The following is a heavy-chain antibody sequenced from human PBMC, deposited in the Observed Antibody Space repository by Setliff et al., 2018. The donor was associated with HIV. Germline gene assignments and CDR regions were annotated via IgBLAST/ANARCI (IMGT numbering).Heavy chain of an antibody. CDR1: GYTFTTYA. CDR2: ISTHNDDT. J-gene: IGHJ4*02. CDR3: ARDRQDYSAGSYIYYFDY. V-gene: IGHV1-18*01. Sequence: ASVKVSCKASGYTFTTYAISWVRQAPGQGLEWMGWISTHNDDTDYAQKFQGRVTMTRDTSTSTVYIELRSLRSDDTAVYYCARDRQDYSAGSYIYYFDYWGQGTLVTVSS. D-gene: IGHD3-10*01.